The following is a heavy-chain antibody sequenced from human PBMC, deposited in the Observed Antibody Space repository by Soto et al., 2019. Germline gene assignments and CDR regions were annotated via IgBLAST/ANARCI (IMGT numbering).Heavy chain of an antibody. Sequence: PGGSLRLSCAASGFTFSSYGMHWVRQAPGKGLEWVAVISYDGSNKYYADSVKGRFTISRDNSKNTLYLQMNSLRAEDTAVYYCAKEWDIVNDYGDYGRVDSLRAGMDVWGQGTTVTVSS. CDR1: GFTFSSYG. D-gene: IGHD4-17*01. CDR3: AKEWDIVNDYGDYGRVDSLRAGMDV. CDR2: ISYDGSNK. V-gene: IGHV3-30*18. J-gene: IGHJ6*02.